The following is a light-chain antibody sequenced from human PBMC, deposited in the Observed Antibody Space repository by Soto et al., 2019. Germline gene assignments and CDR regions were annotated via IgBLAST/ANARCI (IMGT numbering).Light chain of an antibody. J-gene: IGKJ1*01. CDR2: KAS. CDR3: QHYNSYSEA. Sequence: DIQMTQSPSTLSGSVGDRVTITCRASQTISSWLAWYQQKPGKAPKLLIYKASTLTTGVPSRFSGSGSGTECTLTISSRQRDDFATYYCQHYNSYSEAFGQGTKVELK. V-gene: IGKV1-5*03. CDR1: QTISSW.